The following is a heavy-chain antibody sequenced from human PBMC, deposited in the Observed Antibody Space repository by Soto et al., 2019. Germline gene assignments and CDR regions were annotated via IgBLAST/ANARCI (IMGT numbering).Heavy chain of an antibody. CDR1: GGSISSGGYY. Sequence: QVQLQESGPGLVKPSQTLSLTCTVSGGSISSGGYYWSWIRQHPGKGLEWIGYIYYSGSNYYNPSLNSRFTLSVDTSKNQFSLKLSSVTAADTAVYYCASDHLAVAHSWARRPNAFDLWGQGTMVTVSS. CDR3: ASDHLAVAHSWARRPNAFDL. D-gene: IGHD6-19*01. CDR2: IYYSGSN. J-gene: IGHJ3*01. V-gene: IGHV4-31*03.